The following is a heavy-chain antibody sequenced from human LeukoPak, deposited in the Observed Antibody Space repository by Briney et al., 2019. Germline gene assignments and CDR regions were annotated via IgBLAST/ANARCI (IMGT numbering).Heavy chain of an antibody. J-gene: IGHJ3*02. CDR3: ARQNYYGSGSYRGDDAFDI. Sequence: ASVKVSRKASGYTFTSYGISWVRQAPGQGHEWMGWSSAYNGNTNYAQKVQGRVTMTTDTSTSTAYMELRSLRSDDTAVYYCARQNYYGSGSYRGDDAFDIWGQGTMVTVSS. CDR2: SSAYNGNT. V-gene: IGHV1-18*01. CDR1: GYTFTSYG. D-gene: IGHD3-10*01.